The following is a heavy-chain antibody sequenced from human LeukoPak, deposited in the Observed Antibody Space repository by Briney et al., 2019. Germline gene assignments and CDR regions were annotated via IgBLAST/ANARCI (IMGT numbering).Heavy chain of an antibody. Sequence: GKSLRISCKGSGYSFTSYWISRVRQMPGKGLEWVGRIDPSDSYTNYSPSFQGPVTISADKSISTAYLQWSSLKASDTAMYYCASYSGYDYRGYWFDPWGQGTLVTVSS. V-gene: IGHV5-10-1*01. CDR2: IDPSDSYT. CDR1: GYSFTSYW. J-gene: IGHJ5*02. CDR3: ASYSGYDYRGYWFDP. D-gene: IGHD5-12*01.